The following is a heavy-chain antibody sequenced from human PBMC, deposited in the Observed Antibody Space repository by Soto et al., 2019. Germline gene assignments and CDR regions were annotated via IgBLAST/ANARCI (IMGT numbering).Heavy chain of an antibody. CDR3: AKGKRDNWNGGAPISY. CDR1: TGTLITRA. V-gene: IGHV3-23*01. D-gene: IGHD1-20*01. Sequence: RXPYATATGTLITRAIIWVHQAPGKGLGWVSAISGSGGSTYYADSVKGRCTISRDNSKNTLCLQRNSLRAADTAVYYCAKGKRDNWNGGAPISYWGHGRLAT. J-gene: IGHJ4*01. CDR2: ISGSGGST.